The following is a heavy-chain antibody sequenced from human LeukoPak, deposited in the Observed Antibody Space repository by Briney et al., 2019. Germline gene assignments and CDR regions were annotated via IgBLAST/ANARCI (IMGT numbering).Heavy chain of an antibody. CDR1: GFMFGTYW. V-gene: IGHV3-7*01. D-gene: IGHD2-15*01. Sequence: PGGSLRLSCAASGFMFGTYWMSWVRQAPGRGLEWVANIKEDGNMKQYADSVRGRFTISRDNAKSSLYLQMSGLRAEDSAVYYCARDETSGYFVYWGQGTPVTVSS. CDR2: IKEDGNMK. CDR3: ARDETSGYFVY. J-gene: IGHJ4*02.